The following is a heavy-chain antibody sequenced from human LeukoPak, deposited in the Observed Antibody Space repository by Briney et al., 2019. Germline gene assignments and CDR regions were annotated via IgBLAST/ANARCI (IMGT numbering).Heavy chain of an antibody. Sequence: GGSLRLSCAASGFTFSSYWMSWVRQAPGKGLEWVANIKQDGSEKYYVDSVKGRFTISRDNSKNTLYLQMNSLRAEDTAVYYCAKSPRMVVVPAAILGDAFDIWGQGTMVTVSS. CDR2: IKQDGSEK. CDR1: GFTFSSYW. D-gene: IGHD2-2*01. CDR3: AKSPRMVVVPAAILGDAFDI. V-gene: IGHV3-7*03. J-gene: IGHJ3*02.